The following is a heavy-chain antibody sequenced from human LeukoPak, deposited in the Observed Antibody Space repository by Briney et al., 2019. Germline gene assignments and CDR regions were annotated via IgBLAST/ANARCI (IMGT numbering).Heavy chain of an antibody. V-gene: IGHV4-39*07. CDR2: IYHSGST. D-gene: IGHD4-23*01. CDR3: ARDPVGNSLTPVFDY. J-gene: IGHJ4*02. CDR1: GGSISSSSYY. Sequence: SETLSLTCTVSGGSISSSSYYWGWIRQPPGKGLEWIGSIYHSGSTYYNPSLKSRVTISVDTSKNQFSLKLSSVTAADTAVYYCARDPVGNSLTPVFDYWGQGTLVTVSS.